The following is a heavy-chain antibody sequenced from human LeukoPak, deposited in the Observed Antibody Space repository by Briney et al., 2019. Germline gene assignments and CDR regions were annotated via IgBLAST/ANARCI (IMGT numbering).Heavy chain of an antibody. CDR3: ARGPTAGTFSFDY. J-gene: IGHJ4*02. CDR2: IYTSGST. V-gene: IGHV4-61*02. Sequence: SQTLSLTCTVSGGSISSGSYYWSWIRQPAGKGLEWIGRIYTSGSTNYNPSLKSRATISVDTSKNQFSLKLSSVTAADTAVYYCARGPTAGTFSFDYWGQGTLVTVSS. D-gene: IGHD6-13*01. CDR1: GGSISSGSYY.